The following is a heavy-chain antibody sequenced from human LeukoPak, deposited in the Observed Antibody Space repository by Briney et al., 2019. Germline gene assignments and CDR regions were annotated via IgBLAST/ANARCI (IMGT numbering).Heavy chain of an antibody. CDR3: ARESCYYDSSGPKCDAFDI. Sequence: SENLSLNGAVSGGSISSGGYSWSWIRQPPGKGLEWIGYIYHSGSTYYNPSLKSRVTISVDRSKNQFSLKLSSVTAADAAVYYCARESCYYDSSGPKCDAFDIWGQGTMVTVSS. CDR1: GGSISSGGYS. V-gene: IGHV4-30-2*01. D-gene: IGHD3-22*01. CDR2: IYHSGST. J-gene: IGHJ3*02.